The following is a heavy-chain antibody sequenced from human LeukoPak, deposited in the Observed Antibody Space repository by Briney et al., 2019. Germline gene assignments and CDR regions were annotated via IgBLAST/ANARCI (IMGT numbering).Heavy chain of an antibody. V-gene: IGHV3-30*03. CDR2: ISYDGSNK. Sequence: GGSLRLSCAASGFTFSSYGMHWVRQAPGKGLEWVAVISYDGSNKYYADSVKGRFTISRDNSKNTLYLQMNSLRAEDTAVYYCVNHRSYYFDYWGQGIPVTVSS. J-gene: IGHJ4*02. CDR1: GFTFSSYG. D-gene: IGHD1-26*01. CDR3: VNHRSYYFDY.